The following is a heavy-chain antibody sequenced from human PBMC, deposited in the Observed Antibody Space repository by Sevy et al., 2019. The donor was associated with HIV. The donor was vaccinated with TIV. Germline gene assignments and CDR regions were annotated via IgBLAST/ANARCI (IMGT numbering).Heavy chain of an antibody. CDR3: ASKRGYNHGPFDY. J-gene: IGHJ4*02. V-gene: IGHV4-30-4*02. Sequence: SETLSLTCTVSGGSISNSDSYWSWIRQSPGKGLEWIGYIHYTGGTYYTPFLKSRVAMSVDTSEKQFSLKLSSMTEADTAVYYCASKRGYNHGPFDYWGQGALVTVSS. CDR1: GGSISNSDSY. CDR2: IHYTGGT. D-gene: IGHD5-12*01.